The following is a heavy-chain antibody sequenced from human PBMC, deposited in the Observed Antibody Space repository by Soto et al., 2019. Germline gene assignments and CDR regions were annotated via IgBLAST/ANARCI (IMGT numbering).Heavy chain of an antibody. CDR1: GFSFSNYG. Sequence: EVQLLESGGGFLQPGGSLRLSCTASGFSFSNYGMSWVRQAPGKGLEWVSGISETHRGSYYADSVKGRFTISRDNSKNTLYLQMNSLRAEDTAVYYRAKMPPHPDIWGPYRHRIYFDTWGQGTLVAVSS. D-gene: IGHD3-16*02. V-gene: IGHV3-23*01. J-gene: IGHJ1*01. CDR3: AKMPPHPDIWGPYRHRIYFDT. CDR2: ISETHRGS.